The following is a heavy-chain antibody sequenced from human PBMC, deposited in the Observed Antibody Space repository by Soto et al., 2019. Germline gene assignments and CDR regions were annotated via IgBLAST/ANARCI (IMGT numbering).Heavy chain of an antibody. Sequence: GGSLRLSCVASGLTVSHNYMAWVRQAPEMGLEWVSILYTEGTTYYADSVKGRSTISRDSSKNTLFLQMDSLRAKDTAVYYCVRPRPSGENYGMDVWGQGTTVTVSS. CDR3: VRPRPSGENYGMDV. J-gene: IGHJ6*02. D-gene: IGHD3-16*01. V-gene: IGHV3-53*01. CDR1: GLTVSHNY. CDR2: LYTEGTT.